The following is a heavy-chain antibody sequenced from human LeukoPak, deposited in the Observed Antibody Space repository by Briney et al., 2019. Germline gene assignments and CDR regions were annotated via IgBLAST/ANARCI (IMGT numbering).Heavy chain of an antibody. Sequence: SETLSLTCAVYGGSFSGYYWSWIRQPPGKGLEWVGEINHSGSTNYNPSLKSRVTISVDTSKNHFSLKLSSVTAADTAMYYYARDRRQWELRGDFDSWGQGTLVTVSS. CDR3: ARDRRQWELRGDFDS. CDR2: INHSGST. V-gene: IGHV4-34*01. D-gene: IGHD1-26*01. J-gene: IGHJ4*02. CDR1: GGSFSGYY.